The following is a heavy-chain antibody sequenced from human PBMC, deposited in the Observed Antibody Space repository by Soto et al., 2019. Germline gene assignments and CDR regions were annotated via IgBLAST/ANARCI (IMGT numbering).Heavy chain of an antibody. CDR3: ARVVVRLPDGAGADPFYFGS. D-gene: IGHD3-10*01. Sequence: QVQLQESGPRLVQPSKTLSLTCQVSGGSIGISGRYWSWIRQHPGKGLEWVGYIYYSGTTYYIPSLEGRPSPSIDLSRDQFSLRLSSLTAADTAVYYCARVVVRLPDGAGADPFYFGSWGQGALVVVSS. CDR2: IYYSGTT. J-gene: IGHJ4*02. V-gene: IGHV4-31*03. CDR1: GGSIGISGRY.